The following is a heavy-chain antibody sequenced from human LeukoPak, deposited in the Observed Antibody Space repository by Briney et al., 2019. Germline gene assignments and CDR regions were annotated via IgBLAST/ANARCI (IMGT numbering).Heavy chain of an antibody. D-gene: IGHD6-13*01. Sequence: SGGSLRLSCAASGFTFDDYGMTWIRQPPGKGLEWIGEINHSGSTNYNPSLKSRVTISVDTSKNQFSLKLSSVTAADTAVYYCARLRYSSSWYRRAYAFDIWGQGTMVTVSS. CDR2: INHSGST. V-gene: IGHV4-34*01. J-gene: IGHJ3*02. CDR3: ARLRYSSSWYRRAYAFDI. CDR1: GFTFDDYG.